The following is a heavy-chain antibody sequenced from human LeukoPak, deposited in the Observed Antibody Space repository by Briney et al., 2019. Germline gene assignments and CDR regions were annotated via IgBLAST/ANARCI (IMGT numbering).Heavy chain of an antibody. Sequence: SETLSLTCTVSGGSISSSSYYWGWIRQPPGKGLEWIVSIYYSGSTYYNPSLKRRVTISVDTSKNQFSLKLSSVTAADPAVYYCARSDGYGLVGIWGQGTMVTVSS. CDR3: ARSDGYGLVGI. CDR1: GGSISSSSYY. J-gene: IGHJ3*02. V-gene: IGHV4-39*07. CDR2: IYYSGST. D-gene: IGHD3-10*01.